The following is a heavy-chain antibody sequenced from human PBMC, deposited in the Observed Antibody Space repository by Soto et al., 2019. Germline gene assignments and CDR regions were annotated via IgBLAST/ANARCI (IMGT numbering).Heavy chain of an antibody. CDR2: MNPKSGNT. CDR3: ARGHTDYDYIWGSYRPFDP. D-gene: IGHD3-16*02. Sequence: ASVKVSCKASGYTFTSYDISWVRQATGQGLEWMGWMNPKSGNTGYAQKFQGRVTMTRDSSISTAYMELSSLRSEDTAVYYCARGHTDYDYIWGSYRPFDPWGQGTLVTVSS. CDR1: GYTFTSYD. J-gene: IGHJ5*02. V-gene: IGHV1-8*01.